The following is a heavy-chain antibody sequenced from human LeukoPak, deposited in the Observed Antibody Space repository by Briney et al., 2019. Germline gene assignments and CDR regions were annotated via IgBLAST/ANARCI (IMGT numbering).Heavy chain of an antibody. CDR3: ARDRYCGGDCTPGAFDS. CDR2: IYYSGST. J-gene: IGHJ3*02. D-gene: IGHD2-21*02. CDR1: GGSLSSYY. Sequence: SETLSLTCTVSGGSLSSYYWSWIRQRPGKGLGWIGYIYYSGSTNYNPSLKSRVTISVDTSKNQFSLKLSSVTAADTAVYYCARDRYCGGDCTPGAFDSWGQGTMVTVSS. V-gene: IGHV4-59*01.